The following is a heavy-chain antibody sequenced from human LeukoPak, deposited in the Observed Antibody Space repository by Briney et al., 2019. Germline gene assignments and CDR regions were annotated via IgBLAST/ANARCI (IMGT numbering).Heavy chain of an antibody. Sequence: SETLSLTCAVYGGSFSGYYWSWIRQPPGKGLEWIGEINHSGSTNYNPSLKSRVTISVDTSKNQFSLKLSSVTAADTAVYYCARAADYGDSNFDYWGQGTLVTVSS. V-gene: IGHV4-34*01. CDR1: GGSFSGYY. CDR3: ARAADYGDSNFDY. CDR2: INHSGST. J-gene: IGHJ4*02. D-gene: IGHD4-17*01.